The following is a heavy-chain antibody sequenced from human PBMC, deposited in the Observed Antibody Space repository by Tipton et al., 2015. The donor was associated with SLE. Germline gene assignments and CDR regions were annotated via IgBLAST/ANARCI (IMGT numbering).Heavy chain of an antibody. CDR1: GFTFDDYA. CDR3: AKDIMGCRSTSGQSDRYYYYGMDV. V-gene: IGHV3-9*01. CDR2: ISWHSGSL. D-gene: IGHD2-2*01. Sequence: RSLRLSCAASGFTFDDYAMHWVRQAPGKGLEWVSGISWHSGSLGYADSVKGRFTISRDNAKNSLYLQMNSLRAEDTALYYCAKDIMGCRSTSGQSDRYYYYGMDVWGQGTPVAVSS. J-gene: IGHJ6*02.